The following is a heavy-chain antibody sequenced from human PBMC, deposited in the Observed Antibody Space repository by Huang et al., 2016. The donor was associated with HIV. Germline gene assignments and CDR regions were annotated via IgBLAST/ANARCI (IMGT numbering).Heavy chain of an antibody. CDR1: GYTFTGYY. CDR2: INPKSGGT. V-gene: IGHV1-2*02. D-gene: IGHD2-15*01. CDR3: AREVVSATGYYYYGMDV. J-gene: IGHJ6*02. Sequence: QVQLVQSGAEVKKPGASVKVSCKASGYTFTGYYMHWVRQAPGQGLEGMGWINPKSGGTNYAQKFQGRGTMTRDTSISTAYMELSRLRSDDTAVYYCAREVVSATGYYYYGMDVWGQGTTVTVPS.